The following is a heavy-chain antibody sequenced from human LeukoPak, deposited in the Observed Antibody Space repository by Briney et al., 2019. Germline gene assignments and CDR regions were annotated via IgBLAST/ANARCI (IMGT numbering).Heavy chain of an antibody. CDR1: GFTFSRYA. J-gene: IGHJ4*02. D-gene: IGHD6-13*01. CDR3: AKESGFYSSSPPDY. CDR2: LSGSGGST. Sequence: PGGSLRLSCAASGFTFSRYAMSWVRQVPGKGLEWVSALSGSGGSTYYADYMKGRFTISRDNSKHTLYLQMNSLRAEDTAIYYCAKESGFYSSSPPDYWGQGTLVTVSS. V-gene: IGHV3-23*01.